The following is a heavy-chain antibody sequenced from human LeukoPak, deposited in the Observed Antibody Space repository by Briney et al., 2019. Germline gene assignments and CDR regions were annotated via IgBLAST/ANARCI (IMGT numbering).Heavy chain of an antibody. CDR1: GYTFTGYY. J-gene: IGHJ4*02. CDR2: INPNSGGT. D-gene: IGHD1-26*01. Sequence: ASVKVSCKASGYTFTGYYMHWVRQAPGQGLEWMGWINPNSGGTNYAQKFQGRVTMTRDTSISTAYMELSRLRSDDTALYYCAPSQSGSYFFDYWGQGTLVTVSS. CDR3: APSQSGSYFFDY. V-gene: IGHV1-2*02.